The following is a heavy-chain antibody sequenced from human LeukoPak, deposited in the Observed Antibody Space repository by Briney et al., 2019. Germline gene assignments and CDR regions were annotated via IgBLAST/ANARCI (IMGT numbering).Heavy chain of an antibody. D-gene: IGHD2-2*01. J-gene: IGHJ5*02. CDR2: IYYSGST. Sequence: SETLSLTCTVSGGSISSHYWSWIRQLPGKGLEWIGYIYYSGSTNYNPSLKSRVTISVDTSKNQFSLKLSSVTAADTAVYYCARGHCSSTSCSRNWFDPWGQGTLVTVSS. V-gene: IGHV4-59*11. CDR3: ARGHCSSTSCSRNWFDP. CDR1: GGSISSHY.